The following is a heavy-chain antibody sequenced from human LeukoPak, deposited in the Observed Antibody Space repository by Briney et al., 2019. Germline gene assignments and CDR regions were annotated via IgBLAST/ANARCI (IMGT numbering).Heavy chain of an antibody. CDR1: GFTFSSYA. CDR2: ISGSGGST. J-gene: IGHJ4*02. D-gene: IGHD3-10*01. Sequence: GGSLRLSCAASGFTFSSYAMSWVRQAPGKGLEWVSAISGSGGSTYYADSVKGRFTISRDNSKNTLYLQMNSLRAEDTAVYYCAKEAERLWFGPRFFDYWGQGTLVTVSS. V-gene: IGHV3-23*01. CDR3: AKEAERLWFGPRFFDY.